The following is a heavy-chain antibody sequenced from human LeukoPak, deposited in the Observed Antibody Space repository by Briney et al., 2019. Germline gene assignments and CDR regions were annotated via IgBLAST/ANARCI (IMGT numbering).Heavy chain of an antibody. Sequence: ASVKVSCKASGYTFTGYYMHWVRQAPGQGLEWMGWINPNSGGTNYAQKFQGRVTMTRDTSISTAYMELSRLRSDDTAVYYCARAWSSGSNFDYWGQGALVTVSS. J-gene: IGHJ4*02. CDR1: GYTFTGYY. D-gene: IGHD3-22*01. V-gene: IGHV1-2*02. CDR2: INPNSGGT. CDR3: ARAWSSGSNFDY.